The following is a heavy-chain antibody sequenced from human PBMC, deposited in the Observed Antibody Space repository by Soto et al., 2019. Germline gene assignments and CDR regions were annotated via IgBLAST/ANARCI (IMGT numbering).Heavy chain of an antibody. J-gene: IGHJ4*02. CDR2: MNQDGSER. CDR3: TRDRSGTMLF. D-gene: IGHD1-7*01. CDR1: GFTFSNYW. V-gene: IGHV3-7*01. Sequence: EVQLVESGGGLVQPGGSLRLSCTASGFTFSNYWMSWVRQAPGEGLAWVANMNQDGSERYYVDSVKGRFTISRDNAKNSLYLQVSSLRAEDTAIYYCTRDRSGTMLFWGQGTLVTVSS.